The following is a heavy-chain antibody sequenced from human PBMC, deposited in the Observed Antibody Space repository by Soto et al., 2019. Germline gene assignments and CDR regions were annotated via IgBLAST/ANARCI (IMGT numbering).Heavy chain of an antibody. D-gene: IGHD1-26*01. CDR1: GYSFASHW. Sequence: GESLKISCKGSGYSFASHWVAWVRQMPEKGLEWIGTIYPGDSDTKYSSAFRGHVTISADTSVSTAYLQWRSLEATDSAIYYCARYSGSYWHYLDFWGQGTLVSVSS. CDR3: ARYSGSYWHYLDF. V-gene: IGHV5-51*01. J-gene: IGHJ4*02. CDR2: IYPGDSDT.